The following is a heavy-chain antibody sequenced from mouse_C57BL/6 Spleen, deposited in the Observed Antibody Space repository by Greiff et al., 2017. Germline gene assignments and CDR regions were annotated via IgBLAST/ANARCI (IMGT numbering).Heavy chain of an antibody. Sequence: VQLQQPGAELVKPGASVKLSCKASGYTFTSYWMQWVKQRPGPGLEWIGEIDPSDSYTNYTQKFKGKATMTVDTSSSTAYMQLSSLTSEDSAVYYCARRLTERYYAMDYWGQGTSVTVSS. V-gene: IGHV1-50*01. CDR3: ARRLTERYYAMDY. J-gene: IGHJ4*01. CDR1: GYTFTSYW. CDR2: IDPSDSYT. D-gene: IGHD4-1*01.